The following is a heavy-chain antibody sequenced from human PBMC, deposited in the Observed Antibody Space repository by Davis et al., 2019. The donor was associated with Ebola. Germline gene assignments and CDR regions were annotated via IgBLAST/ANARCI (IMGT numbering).Heavy chain of an antibody. J-gene: IGHJ5*02. CDR3: AKVHPPTTVTTGWFDP. CDR2: ISVRSIT. CDR1: GFIFSSYA. Sequence: PGGSLRLSCAASGFIFSSYAMSWVRQAPGKGLEWVSSISVRSITYHADSVKGRFTISRDNSKNTLYRQMNSLRAEGTAVYYCAKVHPPTTVTTGWFDPWGQGTLVTVSS. V-gene: IGHV3-23*01. D-gene: IGHD4-17*01.